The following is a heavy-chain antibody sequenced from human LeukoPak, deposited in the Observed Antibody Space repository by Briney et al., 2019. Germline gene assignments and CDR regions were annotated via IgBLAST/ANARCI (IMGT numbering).Heavy chain of an antibody. Sequence: SETLSLTCTVSGGSISSYYWSWIRQPPGKGLEWIGYIYYSGSTNYNPSLKSRVTISVDTSKNQFSLKLSSVTAADTAVYYCARGEDIVVVVAAAPAGMDVWGQGTTVTVSS. D-gene: IGHD2-15*01. J-gene: IGHJ6*02. CDR1: GGSISSYY. CDR3: ARGEDIVVVVAAAPAGMDV. CDR2: IYYSGST. V-gene: IGHV4-59*08.